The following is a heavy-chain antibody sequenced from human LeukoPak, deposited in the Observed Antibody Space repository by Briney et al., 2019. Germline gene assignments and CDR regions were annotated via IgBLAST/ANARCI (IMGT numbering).Heavy chain of an antibody. CDR3: TRSSSWYSFDY. D-gene: IGHD6-13*01. J-gene: IGHJ4*02. CDR2: IRYDGSQK. Sequence: PGGSLRLSCAASGFTFSGYGMHWVRQAPGKGLEWVAFIRYDGSQKYYADSVKGRFTISRDNSKNTLHLHMNSLRADDTAVFYCTRSSSWYSFDYWGQGTLVTVSS. V-gene: IGHV3-30*02. CDR1: GFTFSGYG.